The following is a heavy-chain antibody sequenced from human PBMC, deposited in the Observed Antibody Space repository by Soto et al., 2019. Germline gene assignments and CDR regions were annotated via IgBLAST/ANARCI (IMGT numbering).Heavy chain of an antibody. Sequence: ETLSLTCAVYGGSFSGYYWSWIRQPPGKGLEWIGEINHSGSTNYNPSLKSRVTIFVDTSKNEFSLKVTSVTAADTGVYFCASRYAPSEFDHWGQGSLVTVSS. D-gene: IGHD2-2*01. CDR1: GGSFSGYY. V-gene: IGHV4-34*01. J-gene: IGHJ4*02. CDR3: ASRYAPSEFDH. CDR2: INHSGST.